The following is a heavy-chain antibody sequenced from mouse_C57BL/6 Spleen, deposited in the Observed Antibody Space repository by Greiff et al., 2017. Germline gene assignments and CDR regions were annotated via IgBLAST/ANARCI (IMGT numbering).Heavy chain of an antibody. CDR2: IWSGGST. CDR1: GFSLTSYG. J-gene: IGHJ1*03. CDR3: ARWGVSFDV. D-gene: IGHD2-2*01. V-gene: IGHV2-2*01. Sequence: VQLVESGPGLVQPSQSLSITCTVSGFSLTSYGVHWVRQSPGKGLEWLGVIWSGGSTDYNAAFISRLSISKDNSKSQVFFKMNSLQADDTAIYYCARWGVSFDVWGTGTTVTVSS.